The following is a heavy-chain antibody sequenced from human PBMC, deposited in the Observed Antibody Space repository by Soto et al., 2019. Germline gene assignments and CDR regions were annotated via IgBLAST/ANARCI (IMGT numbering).Heavy chain of an antibody. D-gene: IGHD2-15*01. V-gene: IGHV3-23*01. CDR1: GFTFSTSA. CDR3: ARDPPSEKLQPDFGMDV. CDR2: ISGSGRST. Sequence: EVQLLESGGGLVQPGGSLRLSCAASGFTFSTSAMSWVRQVPGKGLEWVSLISGSGRSTDYADSVKGRFIISRDNSKNTVSLQMHRLRAGDSAVYYCARDPPSEKLQPDFGMDVWGQGTTVTVAS. J-gene: IGHJ6*02.